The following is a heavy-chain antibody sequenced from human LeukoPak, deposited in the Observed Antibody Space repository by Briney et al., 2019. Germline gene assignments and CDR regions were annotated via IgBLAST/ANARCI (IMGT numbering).Heavy chain of an antibody. D-gene: IGHD4-11*01. V-gene: IGHV4-59*12. Sequence: SETLSLTCTVSGGSISSYYWSWIRQPPGKGLEWIGYIYYSGTTNYNPSLKSRVTISVDTSKNQFSLKLNSVTAADTAVYYCARDDYSNYGLAPYYYMDVWGKGTTVTVSS. CDR2: IYYSGTT. CDR1: GGSISSYY. CDR3: ARDDYSNYGLAPYYYMDV. J-gene: IGHJ6*03.